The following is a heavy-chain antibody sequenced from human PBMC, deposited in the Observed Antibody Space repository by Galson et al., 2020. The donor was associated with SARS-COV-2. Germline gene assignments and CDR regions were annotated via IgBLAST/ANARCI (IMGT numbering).Heavy chain of an antibody. Sequence: GGSLRLSCAVSGFTFSSSWMNWVRQAPGKGLEWVANINQDGSRRDYVDSFKGRFTVSRDNAKNSLFLEMNSLRAEDTAVYYCARNPDWGALDFWGQGTLVTVSS. J-gene: IGHJ4*02. CDR2: INQDGSRR. V-gene: IGHV3-7*01. D-gene: IGHD7-27*01. CDR1: GFTFSSSW. CDR3: ARNPDWGALDF.